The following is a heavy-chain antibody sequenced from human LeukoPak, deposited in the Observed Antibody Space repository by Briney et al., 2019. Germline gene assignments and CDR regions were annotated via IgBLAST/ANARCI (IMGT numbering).Heavy chain of an antibody. CDR3: ARTETYYYGSSGYPLDY. Sequence: GGSLRLSCAASGFTFSSYWMSWVRQAPGKGLEWVSYISSSGSTIYYADSVKGRFTISRDNAKNSLYLQMNSLRAEDTAVYYCARTETYYYGSSGYPLDYWGRGTLVTVSS. D-gene: IGHD3-22*01. V-gene: IGHV3-48*04. CDR2: ISSSGSTI. CDR1: GFTFSSYW. J-gene: IGHJ4*02.